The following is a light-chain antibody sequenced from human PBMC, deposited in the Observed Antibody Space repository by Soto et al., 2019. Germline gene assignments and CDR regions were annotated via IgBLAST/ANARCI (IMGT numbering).Light chain of an antibody. CDR1: QSVSSY. V-gene: IGKV3-11*01. CDR2: DAS. Sequence: EIVLTQSPATLSLSPGERATLSCRASQSVSSYLAWYQQKTGQAPRLLIYDASNRATGIPARFSGSGSGTDFTLTISGPEPEDVAVYYCQQRSKWPTFGQGTKLEIK. CDR3: QQRSKWPT. J-gene: IGKJ2*01.